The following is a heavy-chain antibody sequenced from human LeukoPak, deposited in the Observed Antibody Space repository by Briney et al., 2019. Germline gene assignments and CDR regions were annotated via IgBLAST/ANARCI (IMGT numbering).Heavy chain of an antibody. J-gene: IGHJ4*02. Sequence: GGSLRLSCTASGFTFGDYAMSWVRQAPGKGLEWVGFIRSKAYGGTTEYAASVKGRFTISRDDSKSIAYLQMNSLKTEDTAVYYCTRDYPMAVAGNFDYWGQGTLVTVSS. CDR2: IRSKAYGGTT. V-gene: IGHV3-49*04. CDR3: TRDYPMAVAGNFDY. CDR1: GFTFGDYA. D-gene: IGHD6-19*01.